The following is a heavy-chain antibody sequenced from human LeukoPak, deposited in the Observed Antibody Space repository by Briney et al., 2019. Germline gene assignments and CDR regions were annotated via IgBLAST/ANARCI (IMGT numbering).Heavy chain of an antibody. CDR2: INHSGST. Sequence: SETLSLTCAVYGGSFSGYYWSWIRQPPGKGLGWIGEINHSGSTNYNPSLKSRVTISVDTSKNQFSLKLSSVTAADTAVYYCARAEPWIHQQFDYWGQGTLVTVSS. CDR3: ARAEPWIHQQFDY. D-gene: IGHD5-12*01. J-gene: IGHJ4*02. CDR1: GGSFSGYY. V-gene: IGHV4-34*01.